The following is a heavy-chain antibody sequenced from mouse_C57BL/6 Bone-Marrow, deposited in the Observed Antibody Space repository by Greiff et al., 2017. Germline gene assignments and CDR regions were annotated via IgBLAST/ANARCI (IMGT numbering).Heavy chain of an antibody. V-gene: IGHV1-55*01. CDR2: IYPRSGNT. Sequence: QVQLKQPGAELVKPGASVKMSCKASGYTFTSYWITWVKQRPGQGLEWIGDIYPRSGNTYYNEKFKGKATLTADKSSSTAYMELRSLTSEDSAVYFCARNLPGIAMDYWGQGTSVTVSS. CDR1: GYTFTSYW. D-gene: IGHD4-1*01. J-gene: IGHJ4*01. CDR3: ARNLPGIAMDY.